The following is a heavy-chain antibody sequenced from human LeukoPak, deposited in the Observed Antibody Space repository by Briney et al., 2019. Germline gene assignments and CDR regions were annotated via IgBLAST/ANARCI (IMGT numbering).Heavy chain of an antibody. D-gene: IGHD6-13*01. CDR2: IYHSGST. CDR1: GYSISSGYY. V-gene: IGHV4-38-2*01. J-gene: IGHJ4*02. Sequence: PSETLSLTCAVSGYSISSGYYWGWIRQPPGKGLEWIGSIYHSGSTYYNSSLKSRVTISVDTSKNQFSLKLSSVTAADTAVYYCARAPQHLAPRYIDYWGQGTLVTVSS. CDR3: ARAPQHLAPRYIDY.